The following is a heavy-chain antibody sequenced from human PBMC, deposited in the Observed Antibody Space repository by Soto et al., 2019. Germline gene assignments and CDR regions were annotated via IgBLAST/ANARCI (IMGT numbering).Heavy chain of an antibody. CDR1: GFTFSTYW. Sequence: GGSLSLSCAASGFTFSTYWMNWVRQAPGKGLEWVANIKQDGSEKYYVDSVEGRFAISRDNAKDSLFLQMNNLRAEDTAVYYCVRDWSTFWGMDVWGQGTTVTVS. J-gene: IGHJ6*02. CDR3: VRDWSTFWGMDV. CDR2: IKQDGSEK. V-gene: IGHV3-7*01.